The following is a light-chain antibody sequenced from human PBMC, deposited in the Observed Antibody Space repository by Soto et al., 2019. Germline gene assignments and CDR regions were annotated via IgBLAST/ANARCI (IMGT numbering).Light chain of an antibody. CDR1: SSNIGNNY. CDR2: DND. J-gene: IGLJ2*01. CDR3: ATWDRSLSVGV. V-gene: IGLV1-51*01. Sequence: QSVLTQPPSVSAAPGRTVTISCSGSSSNIGNNYVFWYQQLPGTAPKLLIYDNDKRPSGIPDRFSGSKSGTSATLGITGLQTGDEADYYCATWDRSLSVGVFGGGTKLTVL.